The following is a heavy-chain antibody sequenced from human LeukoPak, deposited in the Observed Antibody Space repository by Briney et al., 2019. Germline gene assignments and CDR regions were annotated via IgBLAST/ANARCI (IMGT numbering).Heavy chain of an antibody. CDR1: GGSFSGDY. CDR2: IYHSGVT. Sequence: SETLSLTCAVYGGSFSGDYWSWIRQPPGKGLEWIGEIYHSGVTNYNPSLKSRVTISVDTSKNQFSLKLSSVTAADTAVYYCARRVRYFDWFDPWGQGTLVTVSS. V-gene: IGHV4-34*01. CDR3: ARRVRYFDWFDP. J-gene: IGHJ5*02. D-gene: IGHD3-9*01.